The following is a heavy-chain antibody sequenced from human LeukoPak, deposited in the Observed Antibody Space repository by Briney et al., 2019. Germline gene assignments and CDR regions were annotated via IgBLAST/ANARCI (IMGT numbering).Heavy chain of an antibody. D-gene: IGHD3-9*01. V-gene: IGHV3-30*04. CDR1: GFTFSSYA. J-gene: IGHJ4*02. CDR3: AREAPYDILTGYYYDY. Sequence: PGGSLRLSCAASGFTFSSYAMHWVRQAPGKGLEWVAVISYDGSNKYYADSVKGRFTISRDNSKNTLYPQMNSLRAEDTAVYYCAREAPYDILTGYYYDYWGQGTLVTVSS. CDR2: ISYDGSNK.